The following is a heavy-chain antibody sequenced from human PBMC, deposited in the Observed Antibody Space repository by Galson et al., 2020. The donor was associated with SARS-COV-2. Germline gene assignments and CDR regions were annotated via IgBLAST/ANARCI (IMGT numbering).Heavy chain of an antibody. J-gene: IGHJ6*02. D-gene: IGHD2-15*01. CDR3: ARDVYCSGNSCNSYGMDV. CDR1: GFTFSDYY. Sequence: NSGGSLRLSCAASGFTFSDYYMSWIRQAPGKGPEWVSYISTRGSTIYYADSVEGRFTISRDNAKNSLYLQMTSLRAEDTAVYYCARDVYCSGNSCNSYGMDVWGQGTTVTVSS. CDR2: ISTRGSTI. V-gene: IGHV3-11*01.